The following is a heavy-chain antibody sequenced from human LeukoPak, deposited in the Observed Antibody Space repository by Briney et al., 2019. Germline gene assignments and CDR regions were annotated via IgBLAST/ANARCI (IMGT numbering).Heavy chain of an antibody. D-gene: IGHD6-6*01. V-gene: IGHV3-30-3*01. CDR2: ISNDGTDK. CDR3: ARDRGQLAHFDY. Sequence: PGGSLRLSCAASEFTFTNYGMHWVRQAPGKGLEWVAVISNDGTDKYYADSVKGRFTISRDNSENTLYLQLNSLRSEDTAVYYCARDRGQLAHFDYWGQGTLVTVSS. CDR1: EFTFTNYG. J-gene: IGHJ4*02.